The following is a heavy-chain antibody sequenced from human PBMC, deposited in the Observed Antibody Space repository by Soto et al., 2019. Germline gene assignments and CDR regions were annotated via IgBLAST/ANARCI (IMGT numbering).Heavy chain of an antibody. J-gene: IGHJ6*02. Sequence: GGSLRLSCAASGFTFSSYAMHWVRQAPGKGLEWVAVITYDGSNKYYADSVKGRFTISRDNSKNTLYLQMNSLRAEDTAVYYCARVGGRKQLVPQTRYYYYGMDVWGQGTTVTVSS. CDR1: GFTFSSYA. CDR3: ARVGGRKQLVPQTRYYYYGMDV. D-gene: IGHD6-13*01. V-gene: IGHV3-30-3*01. CDR2: ITYDGSNK.